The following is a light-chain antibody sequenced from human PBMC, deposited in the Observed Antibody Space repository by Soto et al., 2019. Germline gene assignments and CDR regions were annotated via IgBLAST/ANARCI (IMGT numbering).Light chain of an antibody. CDR2: WAS. CDR3: QHYYTTPCT. J-gene: IGKJ3*01. CDR1: QSLLYSSDNRNY. V-gene: IGKV4-1*01. Sequence: DIVMTQSPDSLAVSLGDRATINCKSSQSLLYSSDNRNYLAWYQQKPGQPPKLLIYWASTRQSAVPDRFSASGSGTDFTLTISSLQAEDVAGYYCQHYYTTPCTFGPGPKVGIK.